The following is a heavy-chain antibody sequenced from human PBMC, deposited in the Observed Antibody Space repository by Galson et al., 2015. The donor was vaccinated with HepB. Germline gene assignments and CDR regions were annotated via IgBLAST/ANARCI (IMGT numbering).Heavy chain of an antibody. Sequence: SVKVSCKASGGTFSSYSINWVRQAPGQGLEWMGRIIPILGIANYAQKFQGRVTITADKSTGTAYIYLSSLRSEDTAVYYCASIAVAGQDWYFDLWGRGTLVTVSS. D-gene: IGHD6-19*01. CDR3: ASIAVAGQDWYFDL. V-gene: IGHV1-69*02. CDR1: GGTFSSYS. CDR2: IIPILGIA. J-gene: IGHJ2*01.